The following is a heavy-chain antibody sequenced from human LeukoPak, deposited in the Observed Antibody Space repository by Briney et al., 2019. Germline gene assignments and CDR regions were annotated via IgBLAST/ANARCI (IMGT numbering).Heavy chain of an antibody. CDR3: AKDRRATLYGEFDY. J-gene: IGHJ4*02. D-gene: IGHD3-3*01. V-gene: IGHV3-23*01. CDR2: ISGGGVGT. CDR1: GFTFSSYA. Sequence: GGSLRLSCAASGFTFSSYAMSWVRQAPGKGLEWVSAISGGGVGTYYAASVKGRFTFSRDNSKNTLYLQMNSLRAEDTAVYYCAKDRRATLYGEFDYWGQGTLVTVSS.